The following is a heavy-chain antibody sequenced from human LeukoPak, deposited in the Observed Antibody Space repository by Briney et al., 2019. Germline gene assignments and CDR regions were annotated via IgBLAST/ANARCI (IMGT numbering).Heavy chain of an antibody. J-gene: IGHJ4*02. Sequence: SETLSLTCAVSGYSISSGYYWGWIRQPPGKGLEWIGSIYHSGSTYYNPSLKSRVTISVDASRNQFSLKLSSVTAADTAVYYCARVLQQLFDYWGRGTLVTVSS. D-gene: IGHD6-13*01. CDR3: ARVLQQLFDY. V-gene: IGHV4-38-2*01. CDR2: IYHSGST. CDR1: GYSISSGYY.